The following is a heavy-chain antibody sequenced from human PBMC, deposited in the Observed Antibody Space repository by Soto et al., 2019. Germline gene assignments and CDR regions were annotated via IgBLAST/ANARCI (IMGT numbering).Heavy chain of an antibody. CDR2: ISAYNGNT. CDR3: AREPYYDSSGYHDGDAFDI. V-gene: IGHV1-18*01. CDR1: GYTFTSYG. D-gene: IGHD3-22*01. Sequence: QVQLVQSGAEVKKPGASVKVSCKASGYTFTSYGISWVRQAPGQGLEWMGWISAYNGNTNYAQKLQGRVTMTTDTSTSTAYMELRSLRSDDTAVYYCAREPYYDSSGYHDGDAFDIWGQGTMVTVSS. J-gene: IGHJ3*02.